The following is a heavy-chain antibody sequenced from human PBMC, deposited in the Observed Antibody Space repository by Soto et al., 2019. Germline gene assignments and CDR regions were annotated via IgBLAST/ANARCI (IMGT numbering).Heavy chain of an antibody. V-gene: IGHV3-15*07. D-gene: IGHD3-22*01. Sequence: GGSLRLSCTASGFTFSNAWMNWVRQAPGKGLEWVGRIKSKTDGGTTDYAAPVKGRFTISRDDSKNKLYLQMNSLKTEDTAVYYCTTDSEYYYDSSGYYHDFDYWGQGTLVTVSS. CDR2: IKSKTDGGTT. J-gene: IGHJ4*02. CDR3: TTDSEYYYDSSGYYHDFDY. CDR1: GFTFSNAW.